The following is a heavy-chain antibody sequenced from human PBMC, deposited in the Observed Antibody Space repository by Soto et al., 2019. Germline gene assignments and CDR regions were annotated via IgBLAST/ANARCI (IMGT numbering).Heavy chain of an antibody. CDR2: ISYDGSNK. V-gene: IGHV3-30*03. D-gene: IGHD6-19*01. J-gene: IGHJ4*02. Sequence: GGSLRLSCAASGFTFSSYGMHWVRQAPGKGLEWVAVISYDGSNKYYADSVKGRFTISRDNSKNTLYLQMNSLRAEDTAVYYCAPIAVAGTGVDYWGQGTLVTVSS. CDR1: GFTFSSYG. CDR3: APIAVAGTGVDY.